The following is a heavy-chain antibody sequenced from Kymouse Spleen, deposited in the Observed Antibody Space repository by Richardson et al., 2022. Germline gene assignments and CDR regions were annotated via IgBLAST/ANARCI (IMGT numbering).Heavy chain of an antibody. CDR3: AKGNSNYYYGMDV. D-gene: IGHD4-11,IGHD4-11*01. CDR2: ISYDGSNK. J-gene: IGHJ6*02. V-gene: IGHV3-30*18. Sequence: QVQLVESGGGVVQPGRSLRLSCAASGFTFSSYGMHWVRQAPGKGLEWVAVISYDGSNKYYADSVKGRFTISRDNSKNTLYLQMNSLRAEDTAVYYCAKGNSNYYYGMDVWGQGTTVTVSS. CDR1: GFTFSSYG.